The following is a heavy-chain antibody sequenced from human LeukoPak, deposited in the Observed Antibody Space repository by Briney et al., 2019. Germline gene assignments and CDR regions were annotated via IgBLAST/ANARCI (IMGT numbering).Heavy chain of an antibody. CDR3: ARRGVGNAFDI. CDR2: IYYSGST. CDR1: GGSISSGGYY. V-gene: IGHV4-31*03. Sequence: SETLSLTCTVSGGSISSGGYYWSWIRQPPGKGLEWIGYIYYSGSTYYNPSLKSRVTISVDTSKNQFSLKLSSVTAADTAVYYCARRGVGNAFDIWGQGTMVTVSS. J-gene: IGHJ3*02. D-gene: IGHD3-10*01.